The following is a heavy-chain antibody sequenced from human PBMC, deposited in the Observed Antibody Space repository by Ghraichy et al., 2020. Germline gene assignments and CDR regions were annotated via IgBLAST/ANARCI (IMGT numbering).Heavy chain of an antibody. CDR3: ARSRGDDSFLSGGDASYGMDV. V-gene: IGHV4-34*01. Sequence: SETLSLTCAVYGGSYSGYYWSWIRQPPGKGLEWIGEINYSRSLNYNPSLKSRVTISVDTSKNQISLKLNSVTAADTAVYYCARSRGDDSFLSGGDASYGMDVWGQGTTVTVSS. J-gene: IGHJ6*02. CDR2: INYSRSL. D-gene: IGHD3-3*01. CDR1: GGSYSGYY.